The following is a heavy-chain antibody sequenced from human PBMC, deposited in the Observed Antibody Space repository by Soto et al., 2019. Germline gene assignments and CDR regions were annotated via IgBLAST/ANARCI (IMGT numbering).Heavy chain of an antibody. J-gene: IGHJ6*02. V-gene: IGHV3-33*01. CDR3: AGEPKGGAYDMDV. Sequence: QVQVVESGGGVVQPGTSLRLSCAASRLTFSIYDMHWVRQAPGKGLEWVALIWSDGSRQYYGDSVKGRFTISRDNSKSTLYLQMNRLRVEDTAVYYWAGEPKGGAYDMDVWGQGTTVTVSS. D-gene: IGHD3-16*01. CDR1: RLTFSIYD. CDR2: IWSDGSRQ.